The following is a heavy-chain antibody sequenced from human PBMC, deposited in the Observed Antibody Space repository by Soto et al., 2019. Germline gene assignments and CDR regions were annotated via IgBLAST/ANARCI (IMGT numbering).Heavy chain of an antibody. CDR1: GFAFSSFG. D-gene: IGHD3-16*01. Sequence: QVQLVESGGGVVQPGTSLRLSCVASGFAFSSFGMYWVRQAPGKGLEWVAIIWYDGSDKYYGDSVKGRFTISRDNSKNTLFLQMNSLRAEDTAVYHCAFGNLSYYFDYWGQGTPVTVSS. CDR3: AFGNLSYYFDY. V-gene: IGHV3-33*01. CDR2: IWYDGSDK. J-gene: IGHJ4*02.